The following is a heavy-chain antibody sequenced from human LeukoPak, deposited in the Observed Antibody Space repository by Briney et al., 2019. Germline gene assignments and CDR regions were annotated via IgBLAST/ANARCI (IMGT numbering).Heavy chain of an antibody. CDR3: ARSEATSNFDY. V-gene: IGHV4-34*01. Sequence: SETLSLTCAVYGGSFSGYYWSWIRQPPGKGLEWIGEINHSGSTNYNPSLKSRVTISVDTSKNQFSLKLSSVTAADTAVCYCARSEATSNFDYWGQGTPVTVSS. D-gene: IGHD5-12*01. J-gene: IGHJ4*02. CDR2: INHSGST. CDR1: GGSFSGYY.